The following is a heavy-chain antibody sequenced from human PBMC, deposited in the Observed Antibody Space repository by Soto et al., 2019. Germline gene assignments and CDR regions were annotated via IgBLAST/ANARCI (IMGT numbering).Heavy chain of an antibody. J-gene: IGHJ4*02. CDR1: GCSTSDKSYF. D-gene: IGHD2-21*02. V-gene: IGHV4-39*01. CDR3: ARQRLLRLKPDFDI. Sequence: XETLCLTCSVAGCSTSDKSYFWGWVRQSPGKGLEWIGSMYYSGSSYYNPSLKSRVAISVDTSKNQFSLKLRSVTAADTAVYFCARQRLLRLKPDFDIWGQGTLFTVSS. CDR2: MYYSGSS.